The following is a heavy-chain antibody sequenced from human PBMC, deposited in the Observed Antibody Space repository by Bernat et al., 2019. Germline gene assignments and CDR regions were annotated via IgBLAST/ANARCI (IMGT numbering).Heavy chain of an antibody. Sequence: EVQLVESGGGLVKPGGSLRLSCAASGFTFSSYSMNWVRQAPGKGLEWVSSISSSSSYIYYADSVKGRFTISRDNAKNSLYLQMNSLRAEDTAVYYCARDLRQLVAGHYYYGMDVWGQGTTVTVSS. D-gene: IGHD6-13*01. CDR1: GFTFSSYS. V-gene: IGHV3-21*01. CDR2: ISSSSSYI. CDR3: ARDLRQLVAGHYYYGMDV. J-gene: IGHJ6*02.